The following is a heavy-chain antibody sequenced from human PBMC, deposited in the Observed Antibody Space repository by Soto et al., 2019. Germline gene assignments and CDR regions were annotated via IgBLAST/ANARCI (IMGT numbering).Heavy chain of an antibody. Sequence: QVHLVQSGAEVKKPGASVKVSCKGSGYAFTTYGITWVRQAPGQGLEWMGWISAHNGNTNYAQKLQGRVTVTRDTSTSTAYMELRSVRSDETAVYYGARGRYGDYGGQGAPVTVSS. V-gene: IGHV1-18*01. D-gene: IGHD1-1*01. CDR2: ISAHNGNT. CDR1: GYAFTTYG. J-gene: IGHJ4*02. CDR3: ARGRYGDY.